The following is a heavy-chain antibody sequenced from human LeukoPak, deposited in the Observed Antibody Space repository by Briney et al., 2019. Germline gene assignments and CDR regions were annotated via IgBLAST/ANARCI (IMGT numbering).Heavy chain of an antibody. CDR2: ISAYNGNT. D-gene: IGHD3-22*01. J-gene: IGHJ3*02. CDR3: ARDYYDSSGYYRGLDAFDI. CDR1: GYTFTSYG. Sequence: ASVRVSCTASGYTFTSYGISWVRQAPGQGLGWMGWISAYNGNTNYAQKLQGRVTMTTGTSTSTAYMELRSLRSDDTAVYYCARDYYDSSGYYRGLDAFDIWGQGTMVTVSS. V-gene: IGHV1-18*01.